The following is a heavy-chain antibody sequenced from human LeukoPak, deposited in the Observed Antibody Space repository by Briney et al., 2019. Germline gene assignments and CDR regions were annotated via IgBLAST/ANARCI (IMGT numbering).Heavy chain of an antibody. CDR2: IKQEGSEK. J-gene: IGHJ3*02. CDR1: GFTFSSYW. CDR3: ARDQGYCSGGSCSNAFDI. D-gene: IGHD2-15*01. V-gene: IGHV3-7*01. Sequence: PGGSLRLSCAASGFTFSSYWTSWVRQAPGKGLEGVANIKQEGSEKYYVDSVKGRFTISRDNAKNSLYLQMNSLRAEDTAVYYCARDQGYCSGGSCSNAFDIWGQGTMVTVSS.